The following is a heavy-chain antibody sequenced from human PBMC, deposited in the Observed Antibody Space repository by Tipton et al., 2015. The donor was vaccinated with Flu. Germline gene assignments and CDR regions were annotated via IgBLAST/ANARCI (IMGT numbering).Heavy chain of an antibody. CDR2: IYYSGST. V-gene: IGHV4-39*01. CDR1: GGSINSSIYY. Sequence: TLSLTCTVSGGSINSSIYYWGWIRQPPGKGLEWIGSIYYSGSTYYNPSLKSRVTMSVDTSKNQFSLKLSSVTAADTAVYYCARHDYGDSNTFDIWGQGTVVTVSS. D-gene: IGHD4-17*01. CDR3: ARHDYGDSNTFDI. J-gene: IGHJ3*02.